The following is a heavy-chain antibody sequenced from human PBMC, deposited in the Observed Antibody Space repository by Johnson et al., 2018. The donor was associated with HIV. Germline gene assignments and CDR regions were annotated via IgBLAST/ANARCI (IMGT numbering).Heavy chain of an antibody. CDR3: ARGGSSSGYGSKYYAFDI. CDR2: ISYDGSNK. J-gene: IGHJ3*02. CDR1: GFTFSSYG. Sequence: QVQLVESGGGVVQPGRSLRLSCVASGFTFSSYGMHWVRQAPGKGLEWVAVISYDGSNKYYADSVKGRFTISRDNSNNTLFLQMNSLRAEDTALYYCARGGSSSGYGSKYYAFDIWGQGTMVTVSS. V-gene: IGHV3-30*03. D-gene: IGHD6-13*01.